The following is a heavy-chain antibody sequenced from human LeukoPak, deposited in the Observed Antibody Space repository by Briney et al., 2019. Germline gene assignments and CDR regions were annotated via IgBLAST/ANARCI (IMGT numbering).Heavy chain of an antibody. J-gene: IGHJ4*02. Sequence: PGGSLRLSCAASGFTFSSYEMNWVRQAPGRGLEWVSYIGNTGRTIYYTDSVKGRFTISRYNAKNSLYIQMNSLRAEDTAIYSCVRGDIYFFDSCGQGTLVTASS. CDR1: GFTFSSYE. V-gene: IGHV3-48*03. CDR2: IGNTGRTI. CDR3: VRGDIYFFDS.